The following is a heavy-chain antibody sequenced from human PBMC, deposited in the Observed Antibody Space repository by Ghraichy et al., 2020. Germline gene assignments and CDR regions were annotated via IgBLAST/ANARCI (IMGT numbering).Heavy chain of an antibody. D-gene: IGHD6-19*01. CDR2: IRYDGSNK. CDR3: AKDIPSSGWLLDY. J-gene: IGHJ4*02. V-gene: IGHV3-30*02. CDR1: GFTFSSYG. Sequence: GESLNISCAASGFTFSSYGMHWVRQAPGKGLEWVAFIRYDGSNKYYADSVKGRFTISRDNSKNTLYLQMNSLRAEDTAVYYCAKDIPSSGWLLDYWGQGTLVTVSS.